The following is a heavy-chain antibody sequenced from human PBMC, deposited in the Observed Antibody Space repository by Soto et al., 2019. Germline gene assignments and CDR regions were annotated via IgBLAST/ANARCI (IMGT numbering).Heavy chain of an antibody. CDR3: ARGSSGPIPRGLYDILTGYYKPSSYYFDY. D-gene: IGHD3-9*01. CDR2: IYYSGST. V-gene: IGHV4-59*01. Sequence: SETLSLTWTVSGGSISSYYWSWIRQPPGKGLEWIGYIYYSGSTNYNPSLKSRVTISVDTSKNQFSLKLSSVTAADTAVYYCARGSSGPIPRGLYDILTGYYKPSSYYFDYWGQGTLVTVSS. CDR1: GGSISSYY. J-gene: IGHJ4*02.